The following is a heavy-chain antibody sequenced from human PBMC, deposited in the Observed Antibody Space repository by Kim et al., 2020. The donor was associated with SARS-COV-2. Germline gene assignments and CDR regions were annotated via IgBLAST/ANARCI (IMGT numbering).Heavy chain of an antibody. CDR1: GGSFSGYY. CDR2: INHSGST. Sequence: SETLSLTCAVYGGSFSGYYWSWIRQPPGKGLEWIGEINHSGSTNYNPSLKSRVTISVDTSKNQFSLKLSSVTAADTAVYYCARGLRRWWWFDPWGQGTLVTVSS. D-gene: IGHD2-15*01. CDR3: ARGLRRWWWFDP. V-gene: IGHV4-34*01. J-gene: IGHJ5*02.